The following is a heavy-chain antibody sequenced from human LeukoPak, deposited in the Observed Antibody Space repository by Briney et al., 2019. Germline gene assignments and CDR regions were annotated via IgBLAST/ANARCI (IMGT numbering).Heavy chain of an antibody. V-gene: IGHV3-48*01. CDR3: ARWGYDFWSGPNWFDP. CDR1: GFTFSSYS. Sequence: GGSLRLXCAASGFTFSSYSMNWVRQAPGKGLEWVSSISSSSSTIYYADSVKGRFTISRDNAKNSLYLQMNSLRAEDTAVYYCARWGYDFWSGPNWFDPWGQGTLVTVSS. CDR2: ISSSSSTI. J-gene: IGHJ5*02. D-gene: IGHD3-3*01.